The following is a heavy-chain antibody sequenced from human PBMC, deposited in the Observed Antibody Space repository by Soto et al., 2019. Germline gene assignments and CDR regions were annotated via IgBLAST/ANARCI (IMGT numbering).Heavy chain of an antibody. CDR1: GGSISSGGYY. CDR2: IYYSGST. Sequence: PSETLSLTCTVSGGSISSGGYYWSWIRQHPGKGLEWIGYIYYSGSTYYNPSLKSRVTISVDRSKNQLSLKLSSVTAADTAVYYCARRWMYAPRFDLRGQGTLVTVPS. CDR3: ARRWMYAPRFDL. J-gene: IGHJ5*02. D-gene: IGHD2-8*01. V-gene: IGHV4-31*03.